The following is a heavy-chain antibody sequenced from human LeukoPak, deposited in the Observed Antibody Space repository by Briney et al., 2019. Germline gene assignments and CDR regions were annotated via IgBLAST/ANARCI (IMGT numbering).Heavy chain of an antibody. V-gene: IGHV1-2*02. CDR2: INPNSGGT. CDR1: GYTFTGYY. CDR3: AREAVWFGEFGPNWFDP. J-gene: IGHJ5*02. Sequence: ASVKVSCKASGYTFTGYYTHWVRQAPGQGLEWMGWINPNSGGTNYAQKFQGRVTMTRDTSISTAYMELSRLRSDDTAVYYCAREAVWFGEFGPNWFDPWGQGTLVTVSS. D-gene: IGHD3-10*01.